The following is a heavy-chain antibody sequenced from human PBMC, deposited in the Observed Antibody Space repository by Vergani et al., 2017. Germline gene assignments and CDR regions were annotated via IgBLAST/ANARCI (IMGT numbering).Heavy chain of an antibody. V-gene: IGHV1-2*02. CDR1: GYTFTGYY. CDR2: INPNSGGT. CDR3: ARGPKGYSSGWYLVY. J-gene: IGHJ4*02. Sequence: QVQLVQSGAEVKKPGASVKVSCKASGYTFTGYYMHWVRQAPGQGREWMGWINPNSGGTNYAQKFQGRVTMTSDTSISTAYMELSRLRSDDTAVYYCARGPKGYSSGWYLVYWGQGTLVTVSS. D-gene: IGHD6-19*01.